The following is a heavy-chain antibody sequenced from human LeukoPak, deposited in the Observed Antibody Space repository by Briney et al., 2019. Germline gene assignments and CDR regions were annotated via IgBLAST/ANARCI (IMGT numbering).Heavy chain of an antibody. J-gene: IGHJ4*02. CDR3: ARDSKAFSGYYTSFDY. CDR1: GGTFSSYA. CDR2: IIPIFGTA. Sequence: ASVKVSCKASGGTFSSYAISWVRQAPGQGLEWMGGIIPIFGTANYAQKFQGRVTITADESTSTAYMELSSLRSEDTAVYYCARDSKAFSGYYTSFDYGGQGTLVTVSS. D-gene: IGHD3-3*01. V-gene: IGHV1-69*13.